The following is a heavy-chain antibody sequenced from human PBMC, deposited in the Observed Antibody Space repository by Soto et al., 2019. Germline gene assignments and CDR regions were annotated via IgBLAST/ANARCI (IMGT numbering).Heavy chain of an antibody. D-gene: IGHD2-2*01. Sequence: QSQTLSLTCAISGDSVSSNSAAWNWIRQSPSRGLEWLGRTYYRSKWYNDYAVSVKSRITINPDTSKNQFSLQLNSVTPEDTAVYYCARKGVDCSSTSCSEGAFDIWGQGTMVTVSS. CDR2: TYYRSKWYN. J-gene: IGHJ3*02. CDR1: GDSVSSNSAA. V-gene: IGHV6-1*01. CDR3: ARKGVDCSSTSCSEGAFDI.